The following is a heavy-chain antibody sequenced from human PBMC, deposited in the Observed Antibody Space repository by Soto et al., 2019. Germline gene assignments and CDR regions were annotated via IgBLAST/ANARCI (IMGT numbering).Heavy chain of an antibody. V-gene: IGHV4-39*01. CDR1: GGSISRSSYY. D-gene: IGHD7-27*01. CDR2: IYYSGST. J-gene: IGHJ5*02. CDR3: ARGHKWGRRLGNWFDP. Sequence: ETLSLTCTVSGGSISRSSYYWGSIRQPPGKGLELIGSIYYSGSTYYHPSLKTPVTISVDTSKHQFSLKLSALTAADTAVYYCARGHKWGRRLGNWFDPWGQGTLVTVSS.